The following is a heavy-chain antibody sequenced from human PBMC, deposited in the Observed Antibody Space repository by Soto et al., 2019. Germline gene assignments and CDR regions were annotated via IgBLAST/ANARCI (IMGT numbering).Heavy chain of an antibody. Sequence: GGSLRLSCAVPGCIFHGYCMHCVRQAPGKGLEWVAIIRFDGSNEEYADSVKGRFTISRDNSKNTLYLQMNTLGAEDTAVYYCARDGIGGTVFRGYLDYWGRGTVVTVSS. CDR1: GCIFHGYC. D-gene: IGHD1-7*01. J-gene: IGHJ4*02. CDR3: ARDGIGGTVFRGYLDY. CDR2: IRFDGSNE. V-gene: IGHV3-33*01.